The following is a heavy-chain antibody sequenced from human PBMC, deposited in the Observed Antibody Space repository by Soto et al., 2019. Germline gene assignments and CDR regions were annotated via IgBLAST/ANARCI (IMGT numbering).Heavy chain of an antibody. CDR2: ISWNSNII. D-gene: IGHD3-3*01. J-gene: IGHJ4*02. CDR3: AKGGPDGFCSGRTCYFDY. V-gene: IGHV3-9*01. Sequence: PGGSLRLSCAASGFTFDDYAMHWVRRVPGKGLEWVSSISWNSNIIGYADSVKGRFTISRDNAKNSLYLQMNSLRPEDTALYYCAKGGPDGFCSGRTCYFDYWGQGILVTLSS. CDR1: GFTFDDYA.